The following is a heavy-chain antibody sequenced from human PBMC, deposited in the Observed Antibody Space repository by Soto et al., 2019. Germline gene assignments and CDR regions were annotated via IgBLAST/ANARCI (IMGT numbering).Heavy chain of an antibody. J-gene: IGHJ6*02. D-gene: IGHD2-8*01. V-gene: IGHV1-46*01. CDR1: GYTFTSYY. Sequence: ASVKVTCKASGYTFTSYYMHWVRQAPGQGLEWMGIINPSGGSTSYAQKFQGRVTMTRDTSTSTVYMELSSLRSEDTAVYYCARSGYCTNGVCYRHYGMDVWGQGTTVTVSS. CDR2: INPSGGST. CDR3: ARSGYCTNGVCYRHYGMDV.